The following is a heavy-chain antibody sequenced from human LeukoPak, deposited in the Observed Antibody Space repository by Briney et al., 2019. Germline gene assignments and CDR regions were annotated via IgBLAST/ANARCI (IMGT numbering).Heavy chain of an antibody. CDR1: GGSISSSSYY. CDR2: IYYSGST. V-gene: IGHV4-39*01. Sequence: PSETLSLTCTVSGGSISSSSYYWGWIRQPPGKGLEWIGSIYYSGSTYYNPSLKSRVTISVDTSKNQFSLKLSSVTAADTAVYYCATYTAMVSYFDYWGQGTLVTVSS. J-gene: IGHJ4*02. CDR3: ATYTAMVSYFDY. D-gene: IGHD5-18*01.